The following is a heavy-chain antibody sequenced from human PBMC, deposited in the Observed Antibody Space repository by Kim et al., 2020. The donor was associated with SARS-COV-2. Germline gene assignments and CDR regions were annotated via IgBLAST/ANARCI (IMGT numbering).Heavy chain of an antibody. CDR2: INPRNGNA. D-gene: IGHD6-13*01. Sequence: ASVKVSCNASGYTFTVYGISWVRQAPGQGLEWMGWINPRNGNANYAQKFQGRVTLTTDTTTSRAYMDLRNLRSDDTAMYYCGRGGSAVSRGMDVWGQGTTVTVSS. CDR1: GYTFTVYG. J-gene: IGHJ6*02. CDR3: GRGGSAVSRGMDV. V-gene: IGHV1-18*01.